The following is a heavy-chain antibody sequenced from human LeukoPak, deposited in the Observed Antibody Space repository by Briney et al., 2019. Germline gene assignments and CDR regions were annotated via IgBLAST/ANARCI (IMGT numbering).Heavy chain of an antibody. D-gene: IGHD3-22*01. CDR1: GFTVSSNY. Sequence: GGSLRLSCAASGFTVSSNYMNWVRQAPGKGLEWVSVIYSGGTTYYADSVEGRFTISRDNSKTMLYLQMNSLRAEDTAVYYCARAPYYYDDSGYYYDNFYYGMDVWGQGTTVTVSS. V-gene: IGHV3-53*01. CDR3: ARAPYYYDDSGYYYDNFYYGMDV. J-gene: IGHJ6*02. CDR2: IYSGGTT.